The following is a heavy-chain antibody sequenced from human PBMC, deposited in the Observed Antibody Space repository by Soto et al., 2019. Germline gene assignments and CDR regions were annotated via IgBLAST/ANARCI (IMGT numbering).Heavy chain of an antibody. V-gene: IGHV1-18*04. D-gene: IGHD5-18*01. CDR3: AYVGGYSTGDYSFDF. J-gene: IGHJ4*02. Sequence: ASVKGYCKVSGSTFTSDGIGWGRQDPGQGLEWMGWISTYNENMDTAPQLQGRLTMTTDTSTKTAYMELTNLKLDDTALYYCAYVGGYSTGDYSFDFWGQGTPVT. CDR2: ISTYNENM. CDR1: GSTFTSDG.